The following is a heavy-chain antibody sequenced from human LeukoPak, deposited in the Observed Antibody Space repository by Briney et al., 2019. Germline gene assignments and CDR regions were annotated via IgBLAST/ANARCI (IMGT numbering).Heavy chain of an antibody. D-gene: IGHD5-18*01. CDR2: IYYSGST. CDR3: AREGRGIKLWEYYFDY. CDR1: GGFISSSSYY. J-gene: IGHJ4*02. V-gene: IGHV4-39*02. Sequence: SETLSLTCTVSGGFISSSSYYWGWIRQPPGKGLEWIGSIYYSGSTYYNPSLKSRVTISVDTSKNQFSLKLSSVTAADTAVYYCAREGRGIKLWEYYFDYWGQGTLVTVSS.